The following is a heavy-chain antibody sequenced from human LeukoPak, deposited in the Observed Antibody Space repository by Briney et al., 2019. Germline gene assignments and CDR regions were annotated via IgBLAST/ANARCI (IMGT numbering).Heavy chain of an antibody. CDR3: AKDRGKGHAFDI. J-gene: IGHJ3*02. V-gene: IGHV3-23*01. D-gene: IGHD5-24*01. CDR2: ISESGGST. Sequence: GGSLRLSCAASGVTSGVTFSTYGMSWVRQAPGKGLEWVSAISESGGSTYHADSVKGRFSISRDNSKNTLYLQMNSLRAEDTAVHYCAKDRGKGHAFDIWGQGTMVTVSS. CDR1: GVTSGVTFSTYG.